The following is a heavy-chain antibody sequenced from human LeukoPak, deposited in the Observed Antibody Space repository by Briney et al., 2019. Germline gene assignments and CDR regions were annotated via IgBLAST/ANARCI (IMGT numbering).Heavy chain of an antibody. V-gene: IGHV3-23*01. Sequence: PGGSLRLSCAASGFTFSSYAMSWVRQAPGKGLEWVSGIRGSGGSTYYADSVKGRFTISRDNSNNTLYLQMNSLRAEDTAVYYCARYYYDSSAYYNFDYWGQGTLVTVSS. J-gene: IGHJ4*02. CDR1: GFTFSSYA. CDR2: IRGSGGST. CDR3: ARYYYDSSAYYNFDY. D-gene: IGHD3-22*01.